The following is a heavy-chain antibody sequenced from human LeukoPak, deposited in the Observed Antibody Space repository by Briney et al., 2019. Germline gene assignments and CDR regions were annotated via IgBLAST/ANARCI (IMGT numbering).Heavy chain of an antibody. CDR3: AEFDF. J-gene: IGHJ4*02. D-gene: IGHD5-12*01. Sequence: SETLSLTCTVSGDSISRTYYYRGWIRQPPGKGLEWIANIYYTGTTYYNPSLQSRVTISMDTSKNQFSLKLASDCARLNSAVANAEFDFWGQGSLVTVSS. CDR2: IYYTGTT. V-gene: IGHV4-39*01. CDR1: GDSISRTYYY.